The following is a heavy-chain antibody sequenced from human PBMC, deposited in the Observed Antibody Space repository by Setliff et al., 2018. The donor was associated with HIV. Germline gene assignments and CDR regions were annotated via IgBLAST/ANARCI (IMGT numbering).Heavy chain of an antibody. Sequence: HSETLSLTCTVSGDLVRGNSWHWVRQSPGKGLTWIGEINDRGDNNYDPSLKGRVTISMDTSRNQISLKVTPVTATDTAIYYCARGVPHLFCLDVWDKGVAVTVSS. CDR3: ARGVPHLFCLDV. J-gene: IGHJ6*04. D-gene: IGHD2-15*01. CDR2: INDRGDN. V-gene: IGHV4-34*01. CDR1: GDLVRGNS.